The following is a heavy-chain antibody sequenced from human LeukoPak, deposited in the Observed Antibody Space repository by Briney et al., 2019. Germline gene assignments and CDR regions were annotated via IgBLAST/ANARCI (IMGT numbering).Heavy chain of an antibody. J-gene: IGHJ6*03. V-gene: IGHV3-48*03. CDR2: ISSSGSTI. Sequence: GGSLRLSRAASGFTFSSYEMHWVRQAPGKGLEWVSYISSSGSTIYYADSVKGRFTISRDNSKNSLYLQMNSLTTEDTALYYCAKDWARRRRYYYYMDVWGKGTTVTVSS. CDR1: GFTFSSYE. D-gene: IGHD3-16*01. CDR3: AKDWARRRRYYYYMDV.